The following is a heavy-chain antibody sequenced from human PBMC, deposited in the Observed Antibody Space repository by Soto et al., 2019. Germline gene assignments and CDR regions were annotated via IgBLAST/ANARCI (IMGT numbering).Heavy chain of an antibody. Sequence: EVQLVESGGGLVKPGGSLRLSCAASGFTFTNAWMIWVRQAPGTGLEWVGRIKSNIDGGTRDYAAPVKGRFTISRDDSKNTLYLQMNSLKPEDTAVYYGVAYYYDRGGAFDIWGQGTMVTVSS. CDR2: IKSNIDGGTR. D-gene: IGHD3-22*01. CDR3: VAYYYDRGGAFDI. V-gene: IGHV3-15*07. J-gene: IGHJ3*02. CDR1: GFTFTNAW.